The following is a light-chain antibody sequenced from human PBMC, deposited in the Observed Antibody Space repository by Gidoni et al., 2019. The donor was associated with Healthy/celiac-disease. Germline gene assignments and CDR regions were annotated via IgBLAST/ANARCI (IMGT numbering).Light chain of an antibody. Sequence: QSVLTQPTSVSGAPGQRVTISCTGSSSNIGAGYDVHWYQQLPGTAPKLLIYGNSNRPSGVPDRFSGSKSGTSASLAITGLQAEDEADYYCQSYDSSLSGSFGGGTKLTVL. CDR1: SSNIGAGYD. CDR2: GNS. CDR3: QSYDSSLSGS. V-gene: IGLV1-40*01. J-gene: IGLJ3*02.